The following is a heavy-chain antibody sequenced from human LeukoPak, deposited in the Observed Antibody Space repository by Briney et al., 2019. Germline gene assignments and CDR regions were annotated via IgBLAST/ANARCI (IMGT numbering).Heavy chain of an antibody. V-gene: IGHV1-8*01. J-gene: IGHJ6*02. CDR3: ARARSGSYGKYGMVV. Sequence: ASVKVSCKASGYIFTNHDINWVRQATGQGLEWMGWMNANSGNTGYTQKFQGRATMTRDTSISSAYMELSSLGSEDTAVYYCARARSGSYGKYGMVVWGQGTSVTVSS. CDR2: MNANSGNT. CDR1: GYIFTNHD. D-gene: IGHD1-26*01.